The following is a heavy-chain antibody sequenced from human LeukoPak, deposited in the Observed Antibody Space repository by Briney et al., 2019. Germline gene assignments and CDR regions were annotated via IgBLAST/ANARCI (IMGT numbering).Heavy chain of an antibody. Sequence: KAGGSLRLSCAASGFTFSSYSMNWVRQAPGKGLEWVSSISSSSSYIYYADSVKGRFTISRDNAKNSLYLQMNGLRAEDTAVYYCARDRGSGWYDPYLCYWGQGTLVTVSS. CDR2: ISSSSSYI. J-gene: IGHJ4*02. CDR3: ARDRGSGWYDPYLCY. D-gene: IGHD6-19*01. CDR1: GFTFSSYS. V-gene: IGHV3-21*01.